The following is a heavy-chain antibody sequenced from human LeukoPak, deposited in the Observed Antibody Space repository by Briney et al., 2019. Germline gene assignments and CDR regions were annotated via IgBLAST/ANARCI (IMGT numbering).Heavy chain of an antibody. Sequence: GESLRLSCAASGFTFSNYEMNWVRQAPGKGLGWVSYINTRGNIIYYADSVKGRFIISRDNAANSLFLQMNSLRVEDTAVYYCARDLQTGLAFDAWGQGTVVAVSS. CDR1: GFTFSNYE. CDR2: INTRGNII. CDR3: ARDLQTGLAFDA. D-gene: IGHD7-27*01. V-gene: IGHV3-48*03. J-gene: IGHJ3*01.